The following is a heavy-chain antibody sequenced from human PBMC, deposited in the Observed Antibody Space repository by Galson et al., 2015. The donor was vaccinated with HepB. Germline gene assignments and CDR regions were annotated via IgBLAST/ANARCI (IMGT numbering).Heavy chain of an antibody. CDR1: GYTFTSYD. CDR3: ARGPRYDSSGYYIDY. V-gene: IGHV1-8*01. J-gene: IGHJ4*02. CDR2: MNPNSGNT. Sequence: SVEVSCKASGYTFTSYDINWVRQATGQGLEWMGWMNPNSGNTGYAQKFQGRVTMTRNTSISTDYMELRSLRSEDTAVYYCARGPRYDSSGYYIDYWGQGTLVTVSS. D-gene: IGHD3-22*01.